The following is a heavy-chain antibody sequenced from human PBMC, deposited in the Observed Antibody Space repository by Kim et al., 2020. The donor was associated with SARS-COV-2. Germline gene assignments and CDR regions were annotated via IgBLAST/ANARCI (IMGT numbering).Heavy chain of an antibody. D-gene: IGHD3-10*01. J-gene: IGHJ4*02. Sequence: SETLSLTCTVSGGSISSGDYYWSWIRQPPGKGLEWIGYIYYSGSTYYNPSLKSRVTISVDTSKNQFSLKLSSVTAADTAVYYCARGGAYGYYGIYYFDYWGQGTLVTVSS. CDR2: IYYSGST. CDR3: ARGGAYGYYGIYYFDY. CDR1: GGSISSGDYY. V-gene: IGHV4-30-4*01.